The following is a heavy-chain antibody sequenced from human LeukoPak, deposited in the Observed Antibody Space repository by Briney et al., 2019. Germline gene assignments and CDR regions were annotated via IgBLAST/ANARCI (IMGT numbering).Heavy chain of an antibody. D-gene: IGHD3-10*01. V-gene: IGHV1-46*01. Sequence: ASVKVSCKASGYIFTNYYMHWVRQAPGQGLEWMGTINPSGGSTTYAQKFQGRVTMTRDTSTSTVYMELSSLRSEDTAVYYCARDHGSAYYRAPRHWGQGTLVTVSA. CDR3: ARDHGSAYYRAPRH. CDR2: INPSGGST. J-gene: IGHJ4*02. CDR1: GYIFTNYY.